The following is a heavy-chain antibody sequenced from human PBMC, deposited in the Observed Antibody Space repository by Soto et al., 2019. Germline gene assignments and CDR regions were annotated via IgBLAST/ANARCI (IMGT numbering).Heavy chain of an antibody. CDR3: AKDVGYCSGGSCYFYYFDY. V-gene: IGHV3-23*01. Sequence: GGSLRLSCAASGFTFSSYAMSWVRQAPGKGLEWVSAIGGSGGSTYYADSVKGRFTISRDNSKNTLYLQMNSLRAEDTAVYYCAKDVGYCSGGSCYFYYFDYWGQGTLVTVSS. J-gene: IGHJ4*02. CDR2: IGGSGGST. D-gene: IGHD2-15*01. CDR1: GFTFSSYA.